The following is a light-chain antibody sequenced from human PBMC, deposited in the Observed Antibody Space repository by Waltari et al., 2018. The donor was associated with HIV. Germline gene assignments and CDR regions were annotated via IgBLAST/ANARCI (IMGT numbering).Light chain of an antibody. CDR3: AVWDAGLRGRV. V-gene: IGLV1-47*01. J-gene: IGLJ3*02. CDR2: RNN. CDR1: GTNIGRFS. Sequence: QSVLTQPPSASGTPGQRVTISCSGGGTNIGRFSVDWYQHVPGTTPNLLISRNNQRPSGVPDRFSASQSGTSASLAISGLRSEDEADYYCAVWDAGLRGRVFGGGTKVTVL.